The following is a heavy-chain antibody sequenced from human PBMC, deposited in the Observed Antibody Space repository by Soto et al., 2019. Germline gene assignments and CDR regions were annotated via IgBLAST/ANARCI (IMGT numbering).Heavy chain of an antibody. CDR3: AASISYYGMDV. CDR1: GYTFTNYW. V-gene: IGHV5-51*01. J-gene: IGHJ6*02. Sequence: GESLKLSCKCSGYTFTNYWIGWVRQMPGKGPEWMGIIYPGDSDTKYNPSFQGQVTISADKSITTTYLQWSSLKASDTAIYYCAASISYYGMDVWGQGTTVTVSS. CDR2: IYPGDSDT.